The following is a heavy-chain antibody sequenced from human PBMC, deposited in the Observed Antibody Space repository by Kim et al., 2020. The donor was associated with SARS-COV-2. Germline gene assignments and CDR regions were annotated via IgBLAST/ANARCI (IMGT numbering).Heavy chain of an antibody. Sequence: SETLSLTCAVYGGSFSGYYWSWIRQPPGKGLEWIGEINHSGSTNYNPSLKSRVTISVDTSKNQFSLKLSSVTAADTAVYYCARVGQWLSYFDYWGQGTLVTVSS. V-gene: IGHV4-34*01. CDR2: INHSGST. J-gene: IGHJ4*02. CDR1: GGSFSGYY. D-gene: IGHD6-19*01. CDR3: ARVGQWLSYFDY.